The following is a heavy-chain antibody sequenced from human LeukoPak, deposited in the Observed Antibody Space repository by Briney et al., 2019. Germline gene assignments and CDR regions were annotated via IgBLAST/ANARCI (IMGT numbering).Heavy chain of an antibody. CDR2: IRYDGSNK. V-gene: IGHV3-30*02. J-gene: IGHJ3*02. D-gene: IGHD6-13*01. Sequence: PGGSLRLSCAASGFTFSSYGMHWVRQAPGKGLEWVAFIRYDGSNKYYADSVKGRFTISRDNSKNTLYLQMNSLRAEDTAVYYCAKDLASGIADPNDALDIWGQGTMVTVSS. CDR1: GFTFSSYG. CDR3: AKDLASGIADPNDALDI.